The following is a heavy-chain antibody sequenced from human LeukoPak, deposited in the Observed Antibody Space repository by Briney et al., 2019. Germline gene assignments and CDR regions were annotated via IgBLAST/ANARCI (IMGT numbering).Heavy chain of an antibody. D-gene: IGHD1-14*01. CDR1: GFTFSSYA. CDR2: ISYDGSNK. J-gene: IGHJ4*02. CDR3: ARDFRNFLDY. Sequence: GGSLRLSCAASGFTFSSYAMNWVRQAPGKGLEWVAVISYDGSNKYYADSVKGRFTISRDNSKNTLYLQMNSLRAEDTAVYYCARDFRNFLDYCGQGTLVTVSS. V-gene: IGHV3-30*04.